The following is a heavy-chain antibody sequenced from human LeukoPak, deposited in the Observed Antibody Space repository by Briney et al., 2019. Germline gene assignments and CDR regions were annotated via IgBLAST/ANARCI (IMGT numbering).Heavy chain of an antibody. Sequence: GGSLRLSCAASGFTFDDYAMHWVRQAPGKGLEWVSGISWNSGSIGYADSVKGRFTISRDNAKNSLHLQMNSLRAEDTALYYCAKDLRGYSYGAFDYWGQGTLVTVSS. J-gene: IGHJ4*02. CDR3: AKDLRGYSYGAFDY. D-gene: IGHD5-18*01. CDR2: ISWNSGSI. V-gene: IGHV3-9*01. CDR1: GFTFDDYA.